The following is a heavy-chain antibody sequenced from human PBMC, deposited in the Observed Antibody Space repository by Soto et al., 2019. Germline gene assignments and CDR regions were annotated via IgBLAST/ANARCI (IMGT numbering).Heavy chain of an antibody. V-gene: IGHV5-51*01. CDR1: GYSFTSYW. D-gene: IGHD3-3*01. Sequence: GESLKISCKGAGYSFTSYWIGWVRQMPGKGLEWMGIIYPGDSDTRYSPSFQGQVTISADKSISTAYLQWSSLKASDTAMYYCARPAPDLSEFWSGRLHYYFDYWGQGTLVTVAS. CDR2: IYPGDSDT. J-gene: IGHJ4*02. CDR3: ARPAPDLSEFWSGRLHYYFDY.